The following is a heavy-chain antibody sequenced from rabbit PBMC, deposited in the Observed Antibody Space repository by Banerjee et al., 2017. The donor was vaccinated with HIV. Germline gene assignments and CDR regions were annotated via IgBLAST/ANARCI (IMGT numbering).Heavy chain of an antibody. V-gene: IGHV1S40*01. CDR3: ARDLAGVTGWNFGL. CDR2: INAGNGNNT. Sequence: QSLEESGGDLVKPGGSLTLTCTASGFSFSGSYWICWVRQAPVKGLEWTACINAGNGNNTCYASGAKGRFTISKTSSTTVTLQMTSLTAADTATYFCARDLAGVTGWNFGLWGQGTLVTVS. D-gene: IGHD4-1*01. J-gene: IGHJ3*01. CDR1: GFSFSGSYW.